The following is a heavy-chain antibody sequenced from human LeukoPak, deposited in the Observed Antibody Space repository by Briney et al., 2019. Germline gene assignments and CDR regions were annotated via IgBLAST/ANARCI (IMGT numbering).Heavy chain of an antibody. CDR3: AKNWGRGYYFDC. D-gene: IGHD3-16*01. Sequence: PGRSLRLSCAASGFTFSSYAMNWVRQAPGKGLEWVSVISGSDGLTYYADSVKGRFTISRDNSKDTLYLQMNSLRAEDTAAYYCAKNWGRGYYFDCWGQGTLVTVSS. CDR1: GFTFSSYA. CDR2: ISGSDGLT. J-gene: IGHJ4*02. V-gene: IGHV3-23*01.